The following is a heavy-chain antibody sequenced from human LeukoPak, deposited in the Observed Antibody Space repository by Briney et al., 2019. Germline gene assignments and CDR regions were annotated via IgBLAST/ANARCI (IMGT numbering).Heavy chain of an antibody. CDR2: IIPIFGTA. CDR1: GGTFSSYA. D-gene: IGHD2-2*01. Sequence: SVKVSCKASGGTFSSYAISWVRQAPGQGLEWMGGIIPIFGTANYAQKSQGRVTITADESTSTAYMELSSLRSEDTAVYYCAAVVPAVMGYFDYWGQGTLVTVSS. V-gene: IGHV1-69*13. CDR3: AAVVPAVMGYFDY. J-gene: IGHJ4*02.